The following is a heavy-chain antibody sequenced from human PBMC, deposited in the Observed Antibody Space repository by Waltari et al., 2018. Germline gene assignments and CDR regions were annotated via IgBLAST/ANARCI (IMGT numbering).Heavy chain of an antibody. CDR2: ISAYNGNT. CDR3: ARDRARYYDYTWGY. V-gene: IGHV1-18*01. Sequence: QVQLVQSGAEVKKPGASVKVSCKASGYTFTSYGISWVRQAPGQGLEWMGWISAYNGNTNYAQKLQGRVTMTIGTSTSTAYMELRSLRSDDTAVYYCARDRARYYDYTWGYWGQGTLVTVSS. CDR1: GYTFTSYG. J-gene: IGHJ4*02. D-gene: IGHD3-16*01.